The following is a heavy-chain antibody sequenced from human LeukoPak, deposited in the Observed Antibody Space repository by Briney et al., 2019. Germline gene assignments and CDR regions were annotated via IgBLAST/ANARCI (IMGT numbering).Heavy chain of an antibody. CDR3: ASPYYDGSGYYAY. CDR2: INHSEST. CDR1: GGSFSGYY. V-gene: IGHV4-34*01. D-gene: IGHD3-22*01. Sequence: SETLSLTCAVYGGSFSGYYWSWIRQPPGKGLEWIGEINHSESTNYNPSLKSRVTISVDTSKNQFSLNLSSVTAADRAVYYCASPYYDGSGYYAYWGQGTLVTVSS. J-gene: IGHJ4*02.